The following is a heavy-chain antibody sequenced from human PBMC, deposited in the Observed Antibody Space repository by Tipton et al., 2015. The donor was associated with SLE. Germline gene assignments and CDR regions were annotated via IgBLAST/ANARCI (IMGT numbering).Heavy chain of an antibody. Sequence: TLSLTCTVSGAYISSYYWSWIRQPPGKGLEWIGYIYYSGSTNYNPSLKSRVTISVDTYKNQFSLKLSSVTAADTAVYYCARVNWGHDYWGQGTLVTVSS. CDR1: GAYISSYY. CDR3: ARVNWGHDY. V-gene: IGHV4-59*01. J-gene: IGHJ4*02. CDR2: IYYSGST. D-gene: IGHD7-27*01.